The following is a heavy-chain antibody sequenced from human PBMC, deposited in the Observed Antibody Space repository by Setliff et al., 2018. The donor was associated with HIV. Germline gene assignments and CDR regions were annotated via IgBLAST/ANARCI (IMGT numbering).Heavy chain of an antibody. CDR3: ARGSYRGSGYFVRYFDS. CDR2: NNHGGST. Sequence: SETLSLTCAVSGSSISSDNWWTWVRQTPGKGLEWIGENNHGGSTNYNPSLKSRVTISVDRSKNQFFLKLTSVTAADTAVYYCARGSYRGSGYFVRYFDSWAQGMLVTVSS. D-gene: IGHD3-3*01. CDR1: GSSISSDNW. V-gene: IGHV4-4*02. J-gene: IGHJ4*02.